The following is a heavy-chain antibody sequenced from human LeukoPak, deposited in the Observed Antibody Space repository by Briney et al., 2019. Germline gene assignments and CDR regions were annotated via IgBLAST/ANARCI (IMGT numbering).Heavy chain of an antibody. CDR2: ISVSSSYI. CDR1: GFTFSTYT. Sequence: GGSLRLSCAASGFTFSTYTMNWVRQAPGKGLEWVSSISVSSSYIYYAGSVKGRFTISRDNAKNSLYLQMNSLRVGDTAVYFCTRDGKDCSSTSCSADYWGQGTLVTVSS. J-gene: IGHJ4*02. CDR3: TRDGKDCSSTSCSADY. V-gene: IGHV3-21*01. D-gene: IGHD2-2*01.